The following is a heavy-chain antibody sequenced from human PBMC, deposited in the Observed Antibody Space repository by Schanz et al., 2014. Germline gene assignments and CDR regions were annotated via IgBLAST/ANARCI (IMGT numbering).Heavy chain of an antibody. CDR1: GYTFTSYA. CDR2: IGAFQGNT. J-gene: IGHJ4*02. Sequence: QVQLVQSGSELKKPGASVKVSCKASGYTFTSYAMNWVRQAPGQGFEWMGWIGAFQGNTKYAQKFQDRVTLTSDTSASTAYMELRSLRPDDTAVYYCLRANPTQHVVLPDALRYWGQGTLISVSS. D-gene: IGHD2-2*01. V-gene: IGHV1-3*01. CDR3: LRANPTQHVVLPDALRY.